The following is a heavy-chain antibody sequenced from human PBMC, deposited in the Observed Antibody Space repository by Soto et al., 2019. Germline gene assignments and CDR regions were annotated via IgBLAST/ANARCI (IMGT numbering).Heavy chain of an antibody. V-gene: IGHV3-48*01. CDR3: AKDQGSSWYEIDY. Sequence: HPGGSLRLSCAASGFTFRNYGMNWVRQAPGKGLEWVSYIGIGSSTTYYADSVKGRFTISRDNAKNSLYLQMNSLRAEDTAVYYCAKDQGSSWYEIDYWGQGTLVTVSS. D-gene: IGHD6-13*01. CDR1: GFTFRNYG. CDR2: IGIGSSTT. J-gene: IGHJ4*02.